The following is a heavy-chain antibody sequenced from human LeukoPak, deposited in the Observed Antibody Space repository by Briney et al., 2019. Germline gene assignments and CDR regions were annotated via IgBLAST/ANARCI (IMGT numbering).Heavy chain of an antibody. V-gene: IGHV4-34*01. Sequence: SETLSLTCSVYGGSFSGYYWSWIRQPPGKGPEWIGEIDHSGSTNYNPSLKSRVTISVDTSNNQFSLRLSSVTAADTAVYYCARGPYYYDSSAYYKYFQHWGQGTLVTVSS. CDR1: GGSFSGYY. D-gene: IGHD3-22*01. CDR3: ARGPYYYDSSAYYKYFQH. CDR2: IDHSGST. J-gene: IGHJ1*01.